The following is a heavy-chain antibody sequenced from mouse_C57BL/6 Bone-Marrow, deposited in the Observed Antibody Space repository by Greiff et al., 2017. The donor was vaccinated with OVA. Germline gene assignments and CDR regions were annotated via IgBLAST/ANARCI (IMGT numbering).Heavy chain of an antibody. CDR2: IDPNSGGT. Sequence: VKLVESGAELVKPGASVKLSCKASGYTFTSYWMHWVKQRPGRGLEWIGRIDPNSGGTKYNEKFKSKATLTVDKPSSTAYMQLSSLTSEDSAVYYCARDLITTVVAWYFDVWGTGTTVTVSS. J-gene: IGHJ1*03. CDR1: GYTFTSYW. CDR3: ARDLITTVVAWYFDV. D-gene: IGHD1-1*01. V-gene: IGHV1-72*01.